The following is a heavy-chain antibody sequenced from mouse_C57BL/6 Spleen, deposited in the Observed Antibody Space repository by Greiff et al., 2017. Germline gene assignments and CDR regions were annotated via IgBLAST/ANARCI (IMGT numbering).Heavy chain of an antibody. CDR2: IDPEDGDT. V-gene: IGHV14-1*01. J-gene: IGHJ1*03. Sequence: EVKLQESGAELVRPGASVKLSCTASGFNIKDYYMHWVKQRPEQGLEWIGRIDPEDGDTEYAPKFQGKATMTADTSSNTAYLQFSSLTSEDTAVYYCTPSSSHWYFDVWGTGTTVTVSS. D-gene: IGHD1-1*01. CDR1: GFNIKDYY. CDR3: TPSSSHWYFDV.